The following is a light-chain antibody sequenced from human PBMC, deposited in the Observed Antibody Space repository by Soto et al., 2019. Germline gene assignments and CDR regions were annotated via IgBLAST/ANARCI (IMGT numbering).Light chain of an antibody. CDR3: QQSYSTPQT. V-gene: IGKV1-39*01. CDR1: QSISSY. CDR2: SAS. J-gene: IGKJ2*01. Sequence: DIQMPQSPSSLSASVGDRVTITCRASQSISSYLNWYQQKPGKAPKLLIYSASSLQSGVPSRFSGSGSGTDFTLTISSLHPEDFAPYYCQQSYSTPQTFGQGTKLEIK.